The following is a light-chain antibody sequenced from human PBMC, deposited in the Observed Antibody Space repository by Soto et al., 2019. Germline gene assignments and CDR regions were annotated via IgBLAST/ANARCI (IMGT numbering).Light chain of an antibody. V-gene: IGKV3-20*01. J-gene: IGKJ1*01. CDR2: GAS. CDR1: QSVSSSY. CDR3: QQYGSSPWT. Sequence: EIALTQSPGTLSLSPEERATLSCRASQSVSSSYLAWYQQKPGQAPRLLIYGASSRDTGIPDRFSGSGSGTDFTLTISRLEPEDFAVYYCQQYGSSPWTFGQGTKVDIK.